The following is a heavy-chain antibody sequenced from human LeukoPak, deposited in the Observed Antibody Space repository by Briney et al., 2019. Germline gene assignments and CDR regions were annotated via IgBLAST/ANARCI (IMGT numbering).Heavy chain of an antibody. J-gene: IGHJ3*02. V-gene: IGHV4-34*01. Sequence: PSETLSLTCAVYGGSFSGYYWSWIRQPPGKGLEWIGEINHSGSTNYNPSLKSRVTISVDTSKNQFSLKLSSVTAADTAVYYCARPASSWLMDAFDIWGQGKMVTVSS. CDR1: GGSFSGYY. D-gene: IGHD6-13*01. CDR3: ARPASSWLMDAFDI. CDR2: INHSGST.